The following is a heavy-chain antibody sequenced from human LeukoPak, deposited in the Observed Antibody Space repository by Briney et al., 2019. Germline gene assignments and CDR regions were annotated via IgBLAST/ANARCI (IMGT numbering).Heavy chain of an antibody. CDR2: IYYSGST. CDR3: ARHVSHYGSGSPNWFDP. V-gene: IGHV4-39*01. CDR1: GGSISSSSYY. Sequence: ASETLSLTCTVSGGSISSSSYYWGWIRQPPGKGLEWIGGIYYSGSTYYNPSLKSRVTISVDTSKNQFSLKLSSVTAADTAVYYCARHVSHYGSGSPNWFDPWGQGTLVTVSS. D-gene: IGHD3-10*01. J-gene: IGHJ5*02.